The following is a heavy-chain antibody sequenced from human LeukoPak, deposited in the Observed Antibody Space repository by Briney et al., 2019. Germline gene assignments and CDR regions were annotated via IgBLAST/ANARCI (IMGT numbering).Heavy chain of an antibody. CDR2: IYHSGST. Sequence: PSETLSLTCTVSGYSISSGYYWGWIRQPPGKGLEWIGSIYHSGSTYYNPSLKSRVTISVDTSKNQFSLKLSSVTAADTAVYYCARMAGGSGSYSDYWGQGTLVTVSS. V-gene: IGHV4-38-2*02. D-gene: IGHD3-10*01. CDR1: GYSISSGYY. CDR3: ARMAGGSGSYSDY. J-gene: IGHJ4*02.